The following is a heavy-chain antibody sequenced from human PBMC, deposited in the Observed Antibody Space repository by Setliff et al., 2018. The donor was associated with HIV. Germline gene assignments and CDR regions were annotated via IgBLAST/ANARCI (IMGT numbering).Heavy chain of an antibody. D-gene: IGHD3-10*01. CDR3: ARGNIPYISIIRGSAWLDP. V-gene: IGHV4-4*02. CDR2: MYHSGTT. J-gene: IGHJ5*02. CDR1: GASISDIIW. Sequence: SETLSLTCAVSGASISDIIWWSWVRQFPGKGLEWIGEMYHSGTTKYNPSLKSRVTISLDKAKNQFSLKLTSMTAADTAIYYCARGNIPYISIIRGSAWLDPWGQGALVTVSS.